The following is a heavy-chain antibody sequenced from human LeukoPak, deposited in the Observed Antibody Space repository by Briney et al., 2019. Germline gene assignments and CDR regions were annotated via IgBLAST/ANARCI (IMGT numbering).Heavy chain of an antibody. Sequence: ASVKVSCKVSGYTLTELSMHWVRQAPGKGLEWMGGFDPEDGETIYAQKFQGRVTMTRDTSTSTVYMELSSLRSEDTAVYYCARDGLSGHYDDWGQGTLVTVSS. J-gene: IGHJ4*02. D-gene: IGHD3-3*01. V-gene: IGHV1-24*01. CDR3: ARDGLSGHYDD. CDR2: FDPEDGET. CDR1: GYTLTELS.